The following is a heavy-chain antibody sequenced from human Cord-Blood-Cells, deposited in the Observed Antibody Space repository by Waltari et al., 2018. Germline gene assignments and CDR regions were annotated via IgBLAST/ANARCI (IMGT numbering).Heavy chain of an antibody. Sequence: QVTLKESGPVLVKPTETLTLTCTVSGFSLSNARMGVSWIRQPPGKALEWLAHIFSNDEKSYSTSRKSRLTSSKETSKSQVVLTMTNMDPVDTATYYCARIRAGDVRYWYFDLWGRGTLVTVSS. D-gene: IGHD7-27*01. J-gene: IGHJ2*01. CDR2: IFSNDEK. CDR1: GFSLSNARMG. CDR3: ARIRAGDVRYWYFDL. V-gene: IGHV2-26*01.